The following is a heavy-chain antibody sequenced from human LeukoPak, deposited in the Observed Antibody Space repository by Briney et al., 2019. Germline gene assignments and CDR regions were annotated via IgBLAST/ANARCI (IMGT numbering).Heavy chain of an antibody. CDR3: ARGGASELYYFDY. J-gene: IGHJ4*02. CDR2: IYDGGNK. D-gene: IGHD2-15*01. Sequence: GGSLRLSCAASGFTVSNKYMSWVRQAPGKGLECVSVIYDGGNKYYADSVKGRFTISRDNSKNTLCLQMNSLRAEDTAVYYCARGGASELYYFDYWGEGTLVAVSS. V-gene: IGHV3-53*01. CDR1: GFTVSNKY.